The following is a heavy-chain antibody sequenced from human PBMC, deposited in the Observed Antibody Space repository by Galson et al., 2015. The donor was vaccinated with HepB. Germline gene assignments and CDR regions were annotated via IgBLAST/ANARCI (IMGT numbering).Heavy chain of an antibody. V-gene: IGHV4-34*01. D-gene: IGHD3-10*01. CDR3: ARGLLLWFRKYDAFDI. J-gene: IGHJ3*02. Sequence: SETLSLTCAVYGGSFSGYYWSWIRQPPGKGLEWIGEINHSGSTNYNPSLKSRVTISVDTSKNQFSLKLSSVTAADTAVYYCARGLLLWFRKYDAFDIWGQGTMVTVSS. CDR1: GGSFSGYY. CDR2: INHSGST.